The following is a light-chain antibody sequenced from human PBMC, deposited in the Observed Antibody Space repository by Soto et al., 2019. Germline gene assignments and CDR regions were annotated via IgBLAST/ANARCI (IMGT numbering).Light chain of an antibody. CDR2: DAS. J-gene: IGKJ5*01. Sequence: EILMTQSPATLSVSLGERATLSCRASQSVRSDLAWYQHKPGQAPRLLIYDASTRATGIPARFSGSGSGTEFTLTISSLQSEDFAVYYCQQYHNWPPITFGQGTRLEIK. CDR1: QSVRSD. CDR3: QQYHNWPPIT. V-gene: IGKV3-15*01.